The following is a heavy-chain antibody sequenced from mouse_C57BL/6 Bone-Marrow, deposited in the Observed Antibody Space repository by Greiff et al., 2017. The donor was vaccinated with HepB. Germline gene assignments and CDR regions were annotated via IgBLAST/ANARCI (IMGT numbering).Heavy chain of an antibody. V-gene: IGHV1-9*01. D-gene: IGHD1-1*01. CDR2: ILPGSGST. CDR3: AIDVYYYYAMDY. Sequence: QVQLQQSGAELMKPGASVKLSCKATGYTFTGYWLEWVKQRPGHGLEWIGEILPGSGSTSYNEKLKDEATYTAGTSSNTTYMQLSSLTTEDSAIYYCAIDVYYYYAMDYWGQGTSVTVSS. J-gene: IGHJ4*01. CDR1: GYTFTGYW.